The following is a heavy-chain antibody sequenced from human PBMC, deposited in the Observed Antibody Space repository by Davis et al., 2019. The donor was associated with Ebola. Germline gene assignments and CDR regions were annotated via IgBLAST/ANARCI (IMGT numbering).Heavy chain of an antibody. CDR3: AKSAGYYYDSSGYYPSYYFDY. Sequence: PGGSLRLSCAASGFTFSDYYMSWIRQAPGKGLEWVSYITSSGSTIYYADSVKGRFTISRDNAKNSLYLQMNSLRAEDTAVYYCAKSAGYYYDSSGYYPSYYFDYWGQGTLVTVSS. CDR1: GFTFSDYY. J-gene: IGHJ4*02. V-gene: IGHV3-11*01. D-gene: IGHD3-22*01. CDR2: ITSSGSTI.